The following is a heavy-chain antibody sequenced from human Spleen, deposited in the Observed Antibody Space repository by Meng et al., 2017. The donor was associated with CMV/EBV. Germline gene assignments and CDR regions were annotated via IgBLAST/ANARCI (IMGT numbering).Heavy chain of an antibody. D-gene: IGHD6-19*01. V-gene: IGHV3-30*02. CDR1: GGTFSSYA. J-gene: IGHJ3*02. CDR2: IRYDGSNK. CDR3: AKTSEQWQRLDAFDI. Sequence: QVQLVQSGAEVKKPGSSVKVSCKASGGTFSSYAISWVRQAPGQGLEWMAFIRYDGSNKYYADSVKGRFTISRDNSKNTLYLQMNSLRAEDTAVYYCAKTSEQWQRLDAFDIWGQGTMVTVSS.